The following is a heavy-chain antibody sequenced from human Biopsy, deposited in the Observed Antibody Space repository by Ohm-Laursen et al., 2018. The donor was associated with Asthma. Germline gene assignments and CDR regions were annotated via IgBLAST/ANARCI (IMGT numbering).Heavy chain of an antibody. CDR1: GGTFNSDA. CDR3: ARSYCGGDYFSPFDY. J-gene: IGHJ4*02. CDR2: IIPIFGTP. V-gene: IGHV1-69*13. Sequence: SVKVSCKASGGTFNSDAISWVRQAPGQGLEWMGGIIPIFGTPSYAQNFQSRLTITADDSTSTVYMELSSLRSEDTAMYYCARSYCGGDYFSPFDYWGQRTLVTVSS. D-gene: IGHD2-21*01.